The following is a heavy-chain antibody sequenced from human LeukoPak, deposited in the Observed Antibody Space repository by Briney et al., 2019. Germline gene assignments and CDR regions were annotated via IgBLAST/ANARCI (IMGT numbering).Heavy chain of an antibody. V-gene: IGHV1-69*05. CDR2: IIPIFGTA. Sequence: SVKVSCMASVGTFSSYAISWVRQAPGQGLEWMGGIIPIFGTANYAQKFQGRVTITTDESTGTAYMELSSLRSDDTAVYYCARAHIAPKTAVAFDIWGQGTMVTVSS. D-gene: IGHD6-13*01. CDR1: VGTFSSYA. CDR3: ARAHIAPKTAVAFDI. J-gene: IGHJ3*02.